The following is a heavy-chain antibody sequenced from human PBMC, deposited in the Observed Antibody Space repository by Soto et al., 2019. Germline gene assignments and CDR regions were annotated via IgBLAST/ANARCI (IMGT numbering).Heavy chain of an antibody. CDR2: INHSGST. J-gene: IGHJ4*02. CDR3: ARGLYYDSSGYYYVSGYYFDY. CDR1: GGSFSADY. Sequence: PSETLSLTCAVYGGSFSADYWSWIRQPPGKGLEWVGEINHSGSTIYNASLKSRVTISIDTSKNQFSLKLTSVTAADTAVYYCARGLYYDSSGYYYVSGYYFDYWGQGXLVTVYS. V-gene: IGHV4-34*01. D-gene: IGHD3-22*01.